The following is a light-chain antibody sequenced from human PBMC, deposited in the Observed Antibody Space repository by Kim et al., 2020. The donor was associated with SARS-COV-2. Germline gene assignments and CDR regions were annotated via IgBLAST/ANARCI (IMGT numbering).Light chain of an antibody. CDR3: NSRDSSGNHLV. J-gene: IGLJ1*01. V-gene: IGLV3-19*01. CDR2: GKN. CDR1: SLRSYY. Sequence: SSELTQDPAVSVALGQTVRITCQGDSLRSYYASWYQQKPGQAPVLVIYGKNNRPSGIPDRFSGSSSGNTASLTITGAQAEHEADYYCNSRDSSGNHLVFGTGTKVTVL.